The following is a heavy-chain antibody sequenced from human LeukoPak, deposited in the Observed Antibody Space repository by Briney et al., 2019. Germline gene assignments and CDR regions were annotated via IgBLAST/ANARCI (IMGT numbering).Heavy chain of an antibody. CDR1: GFTFSSYA. CDR3: ARAPIAAAGTRWFDP. Sequence: GGSLRLSCAASGFTFSSYAMHWVRQAPGKGLVWVSRINSDGSSTSYADSVKGRFTISRDNAKNTLYLQMNSLRAEDTAVYYCARAPIAAAGTRWFDPWGQGTLVTVSS. CDR2: INSDGSST. D-gene: IGHD6-13*01. V-gene: IGHV3-74*01. J-gene: IGHJ5*02.